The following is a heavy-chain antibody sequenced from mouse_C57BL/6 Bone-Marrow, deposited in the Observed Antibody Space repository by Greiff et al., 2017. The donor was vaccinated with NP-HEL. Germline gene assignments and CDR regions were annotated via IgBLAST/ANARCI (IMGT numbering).Heavy chain of an antibody. D-gene: IGHD2-5*01. CDR3: ARGGVYYSNLYAMDY. Sequence: QVQLQQPGAELVRPGSSVKLSCKASGYTFTSYWMHWVQQRPIQGLEWIGNIDPSDSETHYNQKFKDKATLTVDKSSSTAYMQLSSLTTEDSAVYYCARGGVYYSNLYAMDYWGQGTSVTVSS. CDR1: GYTFTSYW. J-gene: IGHJ4*01. CDR2: IDPSDSET. V-gene: IGHV1-52*01.